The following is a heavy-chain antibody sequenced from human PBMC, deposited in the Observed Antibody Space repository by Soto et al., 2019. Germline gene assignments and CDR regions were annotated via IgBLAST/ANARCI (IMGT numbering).Heavy chain of an antibody. V-gene: IGHV3-21*01. CDR2: ISSSSSYI. D-gene: IGHD6-19*01. J-gene: IGHJ6*02. Sequence: GSLRLSCAASGFTFSSYSMNWVRKAPGKGLEWVSSISSSSSYIYYADSVKGRFTISRDNAKNSLYLQMNSLRAEDTAVYYCARGGYSSGWYVGGVGYYYYGMDVWGQGTTVTVSS. CDR1: GFTFSSYS. CDR3: ARGGYSSGWYVGGVGYYYYGMDV.